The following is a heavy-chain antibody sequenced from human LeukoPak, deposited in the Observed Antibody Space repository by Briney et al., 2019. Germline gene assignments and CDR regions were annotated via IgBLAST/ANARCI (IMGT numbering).Heavy chain of an antibody. CDR2: IHYTGNT. J-gene: IGHJ3*01. D-gene: IGHD4-17*01. CDR1: GGSITNYY. Sequence: PSETLSLTCSVSGGSITNYYWTWIRQSPEKGREWLGYIHYTGNTNYNPSLKSRIAISVDASKNHFSLRLRSVTAADTAMYYCARQFESLRSVPYDLWGQGAMVIVSS. V-gene: IGHV4-59*01. CDR3: ARQFESLRSVPYDL.